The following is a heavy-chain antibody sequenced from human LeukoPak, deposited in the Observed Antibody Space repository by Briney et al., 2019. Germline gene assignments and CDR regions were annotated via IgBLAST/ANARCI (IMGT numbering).Heavy chain of an antibody. CDR2: IYYSGST. Sequence: SETLSLTCTVSGVSISSSSYYWGWIRQPPGKGLEWIGSIYYSGSTYYNPSLKSRVTISVDASKNQFSLKLSSVTAADTAVYYCASDDILTGYRFDYWGQGTLVTVSS. J-gene: IGHJ4*02. CDR3: ASDDILTGYRFDY. V-gene: IGHV4-39*07. D-gene: IGHD3-9*01. CDR1: GVSISSSSYY.